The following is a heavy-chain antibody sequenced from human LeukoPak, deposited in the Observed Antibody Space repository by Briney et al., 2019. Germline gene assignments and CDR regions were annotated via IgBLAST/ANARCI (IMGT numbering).Heavy chain of an antibody. CDR3: ARRPATEGGYFDY. D-gene: IGHD2-2*01. V-gene: IGHV4-39*01. Sequence: SETLSLTCTVSGGSISSSSYYWGWIRQPPGKGLEWIGSIYYSGSTHYNPSLKSRVTISVDTSKSQFSLKLSSVTAADTAVYYCARRPATEGGYFDYWGQGTLVTVSS. J-gene: IGHJ4*02. CDR1: GGSISSSSYY. CDR2: IYYSGST.